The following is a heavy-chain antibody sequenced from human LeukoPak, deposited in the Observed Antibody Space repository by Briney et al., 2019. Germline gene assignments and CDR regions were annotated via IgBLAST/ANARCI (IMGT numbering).Heavy chain of an antibody. V-gene: IGHV3-23*01. CDR2: ISGSGGST. Sequence: PGGSLRLSCAASGFTFNSYGMSWVRQAPGKGLEWVSGISGSGGSTYYADSVKGRFTISRDNSKNTLYLQMNNLRAEDTAVYYCAKDGGYYYDSSGYYPGYWGQGTLVTVSS. D-gene: IGHD3-22*01. J-gene: IGHJ4*02. CDR3: AKDGGYYYDSSGYYPGY. CDR1: GFTFNSYG.